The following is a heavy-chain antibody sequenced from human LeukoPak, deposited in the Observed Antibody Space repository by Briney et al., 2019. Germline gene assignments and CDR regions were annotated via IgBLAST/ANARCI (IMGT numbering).Heavy chain of an antibody. CDR2: IKQDGSEQ. D-gene: IGHD5-18*01. Sequence: GGSLRLTCAASGFTFSSYWMSWVRQAPGKGLEWVANIKQDGSEQYYMDSVKGRFTISRDNAKNSLYLQMNSLRAEDTAVYYCARDKGGFSYGYDYWGQGTLVTVSS. J-gene: IGHJ4*02. CDR1: GFTFSSYW. V-gene: IGHV3-7*01. CDR3: ARDKGGFSYGYDY.